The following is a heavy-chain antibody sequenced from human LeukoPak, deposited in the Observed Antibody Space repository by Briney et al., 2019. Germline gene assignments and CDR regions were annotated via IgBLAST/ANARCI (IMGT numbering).Heavy chain of an antibody. V-gene: IGHV4-30-2*01. CDR3: AREWIRARRAFDS. D-gene: IGHD5-12*01. CDR1: GVSVGSGGYS. Sequence: PSETLSLTCAVSGVSVGSGGYSWSWIRQPPGKGLEWIGYIYHSGSSYYNPSLKSRVTISVDTSKNQFSLNLLSVTAADTAVYYCAREWIRARRAFDSWGQGTMVTVSS. J-gene: IGHJ3*01. CDR2: IYHSGSS.